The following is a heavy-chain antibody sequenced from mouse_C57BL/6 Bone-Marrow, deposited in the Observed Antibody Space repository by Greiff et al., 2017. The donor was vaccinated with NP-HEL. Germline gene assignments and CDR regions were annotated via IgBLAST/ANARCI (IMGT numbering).Heavy chain of an antibody. J-gene: IGHJ1*03. Sequence: DVHLVEPGGGLVKPGGSLKLSCAASGFTFSSYAMSWVRQTPEQRLEWVATISAGGSYTYYPDNVKGRFTISRDNAKNNLYLQMSHLKSEDTAMDYCARDHYGNYGWYFDVWGTGTTVTVSS. CDR3: ARDHYGNYGWYFDV. CDR1: GFTFSSYA. CDR2: ISAGGSYT. D-gene: IGHD2-1*01. V-gene: IGHV5-4*01.